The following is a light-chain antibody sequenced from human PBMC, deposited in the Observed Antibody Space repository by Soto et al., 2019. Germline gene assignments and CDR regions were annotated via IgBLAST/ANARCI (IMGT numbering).Light chain of an antibody. J-gene: IGKJ1*01. CDR2: KAS. Sequence: DLQMTQSPSTLSASVGDRVTITCRASQTISTLLAWYQQRPGKAPNLLIYKASSLESGVPSRFSSSGSGTEFPLTISSLQPDDFATYFRQQYSTYPWTFGQGTKVEVK. V-gene: IGKV1-5*03. CDR1: QTISTL. CDR3: QQYSTYPWT.